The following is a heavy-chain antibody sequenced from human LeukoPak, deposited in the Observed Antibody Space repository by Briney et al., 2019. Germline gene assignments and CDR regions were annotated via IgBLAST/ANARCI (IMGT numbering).Heavy chain of an antibody. CDR2: IRSKAYGGTT. J-gene: IGHJ4*02. CDR3: TRLRFLEWLFDY. V-gene: IGHV3-49*04. CDR1: GFTFGDYA. D-gene: IGHD3-3*01. Sequence: PGGSLRLSCTASGFTFGDYAMSWVRQAPGKGLEWVGFIRSKAYGGTTEYAASVKGRLTISRDDSKSIAYLQMNSLKTEDTAVYYCTRLRFLEWLFDYWGQGTLVTVSS.